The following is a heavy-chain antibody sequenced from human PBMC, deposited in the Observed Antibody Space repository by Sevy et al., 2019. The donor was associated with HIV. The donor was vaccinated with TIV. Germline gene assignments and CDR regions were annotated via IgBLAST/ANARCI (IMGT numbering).Heavy chain of an antibody. J-gene: IGHJ4*02. D-gene: IGHD3-10*01. Sequence: GGSLRLSCAASGFTFNIYAMSWVRQAPGKGLEWLSAISGGGDGTDNADSVKGRFTISGDNSRNTLYLQMNSLRAEDTAVYYCAKRPYYYYTSDGHLVSSTDEADYWGQGTLVTVSS. V-gene: IGHV3-23*01. CDR2: ISGGGDGT. CDR3: AKRPYYYYTSDGHLVSSTDEADY. CDR1: GFTFNIYA.